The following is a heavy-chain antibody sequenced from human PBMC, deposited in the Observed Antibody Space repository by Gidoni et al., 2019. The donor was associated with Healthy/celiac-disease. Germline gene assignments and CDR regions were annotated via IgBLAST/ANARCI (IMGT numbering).Heavy chain of an antibody. CDR1: GFPFSSYW. Sequence: EVQLVASGGGLVQPGGSLRLSCAASGFPFSSYWMRWVRQAPGKGLEWGANIKQDGSEKYYVDSVKGRFTISSDNAKNSLYLQMNSLRAEDTAVYYCARDGLNWKIDYWGQGTLVTVSS. CDR2: IKQDGSEK. J-gene: IGHJ4*02. D-gene: IGHD1-1*01. CDR3: ARDGLNWKIDY. V-gene: IGHV3-7*03.